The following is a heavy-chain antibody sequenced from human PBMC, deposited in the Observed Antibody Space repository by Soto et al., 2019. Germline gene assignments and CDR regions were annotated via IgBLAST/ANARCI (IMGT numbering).Heavy chain of an antibody. Sequence: GGSLGRFFAASGFTFGNYWMHWVRQATGKVLEWVSRMNSDGSTTNYADSVKGRLTVSRDNARNTLDMQINSLRAEDTAVYYFATAEVDYGGPGTRVKVSS. V-gene: IGHV3-74*01. CDR2: MNSDGSTT. CDR1: GFTFGNYW. J-gene: IGHJ4*02. CDR3: ATAEVDY.